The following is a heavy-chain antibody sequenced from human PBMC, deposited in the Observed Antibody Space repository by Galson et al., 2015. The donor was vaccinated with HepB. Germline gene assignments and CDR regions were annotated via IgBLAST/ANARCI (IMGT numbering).Heavy chain of an antibody. J-gene: IGHJ6*02. CDR2: IYPGEPDT. CDR3: ARLRQPDYYYFYGMDV. Sequence: SGAEVKKPGESLKISCKGSGYNFTNYWIGWVRQMPGKGLEWMGSIYPGEPDTRYSPSVQGQVIISADQSISTAYLRWSTLKGSDTAMYFCARLRQPDYYYFYGMDVWGQGTTVTV. V-gene: IGHV5-51*03. CDR1: GYNFTNYW. D-gene: IGHD6-13*01.